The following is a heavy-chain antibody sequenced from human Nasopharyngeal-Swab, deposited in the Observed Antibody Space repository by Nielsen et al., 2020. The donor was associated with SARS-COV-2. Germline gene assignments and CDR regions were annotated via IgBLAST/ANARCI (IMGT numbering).Heavy chain of an antibody. Sequence: VRQAPGKGLQWVSSISRSGSLIHYGDSVKGRFTISRDNAENSLFLQMTNLRAEDTALYYCARSDCGSCVDYSYVMDVWGQGAAVTVSS. V-gene: IGHV3-21*06. J-gene: IGHJ6*02. CDR3: ARSDCGSCVDYSYVMDV. D-gene: IGHD2-15*01. CDR2: ISRSGSLI.